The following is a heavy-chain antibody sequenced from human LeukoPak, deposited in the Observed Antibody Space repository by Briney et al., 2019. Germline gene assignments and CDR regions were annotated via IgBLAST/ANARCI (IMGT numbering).Heavy chain of an antibody. CDR2: ITGSGDTT. CDR3: VVHSATSCY. CDR1: GFTFSSYA. D-gene: IGHD1-26*01. V-gene: IGHV3-23*01. J-gene: IGHJ4*02. Sequence: GGSLRLSCAASGFTFSSYAVTWVRQAPGKGLEWVSGITGSGDTTFYADSVKGRFTISRDNSKNTLYLQMHSLRAEDTAVYYCVVHSATSCYWGQGTLVTVSS.